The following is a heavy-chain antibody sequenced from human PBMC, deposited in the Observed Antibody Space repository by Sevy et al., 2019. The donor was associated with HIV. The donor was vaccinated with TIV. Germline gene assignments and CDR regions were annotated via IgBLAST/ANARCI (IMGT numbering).Heavy chain of an antibody. V-gene: IGHV3-30*03. Sequence: GGSLRLSCAASGFTFSNYGMHWVRQAPGKGLEWVAVISYDGSNKYYADSVKGRFTISRDNSKNTLYLQMNSLRAEDTAVYYCARDGDYDFWSGYLFDYWGQGTLVTVSS. CDR1: GFTFSNYG. D-gene: IGHD3-3*01. CDR3: ARDGDYDFWSGYLFDY. J-gene: IGHJ4*02. CDR2: ISYDGSNK.